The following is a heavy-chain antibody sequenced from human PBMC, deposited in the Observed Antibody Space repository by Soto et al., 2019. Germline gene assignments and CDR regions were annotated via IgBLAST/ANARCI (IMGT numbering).Heavy chain of an antibody. CDR1: GYTFTGYY. CDR2: INPNSGGT. CDR3: ARDPYHVLMVNAPNLYGMDV. Sequence: KGFWASVKVSCKASGYTFTGYYMHWVRQAPGQGLEWMGWINPNSGGTNYAQKFQGWVTMTRDTSISTAYLELSRLRSDDTAVYFCARDPYHVLMVNAPNLYGMDVWGQGTTVTVSS. J-gene: IGHJ6*02. V-gene: IGHV1-2*04. D-gene: IGHD2-8*01.